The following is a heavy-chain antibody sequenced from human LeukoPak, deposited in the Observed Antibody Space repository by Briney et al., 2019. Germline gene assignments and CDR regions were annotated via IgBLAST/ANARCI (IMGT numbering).Heavy chain of an antibody. CDR1: GFTFSDYY. J-gene: IGHJ4*02. Sequence: GGSLRLSCAASGFTFSDYYMSWIRQAPGKGLEWVSYISGSTRYTNYADSVKGRFAISRDNAKNSLYLQMNSLRVEDRAVYYCGRAFGHYGSGSYYSDFWGQGTLVTVSS. CDR3: GRAFGHYGSGSYYSDF. D-gene: IGHD3-10*01. CDR2: ISGSTRYT. V-gene: IGHV3-11*05.